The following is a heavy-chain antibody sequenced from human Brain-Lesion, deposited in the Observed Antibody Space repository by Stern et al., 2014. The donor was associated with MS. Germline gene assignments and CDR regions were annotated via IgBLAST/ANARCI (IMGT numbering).Heavy chain of an antibody. Sequence: QVQLVQSGAEVKKPGASVKVSCKTSGYNFTDYGIIWVRQAPGQRLEWMGWINPGNGNRRYSQKIQGRVTITRDTSPSTASTELSSVRSEDTAVYYCARTGAVVTSGYYYGMDVWGQGTTVTVSS. CDR3: ARTGAVVTSGYYYGMDV. V-gene: IGHV1-3*01. J-gene: IGHJ6*02. CDR1: GYNFTDYG. CDR2: INPGNGNR. D-gene: IGHD4-23*01.